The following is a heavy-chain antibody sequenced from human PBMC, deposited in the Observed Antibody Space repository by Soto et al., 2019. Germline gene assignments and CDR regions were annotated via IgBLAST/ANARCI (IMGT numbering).Heavy chain of an antibody. J-gene: IGHJ6*02. CDR3: ARDHAIFGVAYYYGMDV. V-gene: IGHV3-33*01. CDR1: GFTFSSYG. CDR2: IWYDGSNK. Sequence: GGSLRLSCAASGFTFSSYGMHWVRQAPGKGLEWVAVIWYDGSNKYYADSVKGRFTISRDNSKNTLYLQMNSLRAEDTAVYYCARDHAIFGVAYYYGMDVWGQGTTVTVSS. D-gene: IGHD3-3*01.